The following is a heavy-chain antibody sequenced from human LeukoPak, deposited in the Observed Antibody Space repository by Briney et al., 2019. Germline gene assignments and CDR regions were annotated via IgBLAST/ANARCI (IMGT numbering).Heavy chain of an antibody. CDR2: IIPILGIA. CDR3: ARGSGSRGYYFDY. V-gene: IGHV1-69*04. D-gene: IGHD1-26*01. Sequence: SVNVSCKASGGTFSSYAISWVRQAPGQGLEWMGRIIPILGIANYAQKFQGRVTITADKSTSTAYMELSSLRSEDTAVYYCARGSGSRGYYFDYWGQGTLVTVSS. CDR1: GGTFSSYA. J-gene: IGHJ4*02.